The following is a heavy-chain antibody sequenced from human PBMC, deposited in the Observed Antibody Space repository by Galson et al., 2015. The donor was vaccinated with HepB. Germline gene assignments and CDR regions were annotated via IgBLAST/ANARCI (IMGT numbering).Heavy chain of an antibody. D-gene: IGHD6-13*01. CDR1: GFTFSRYW. Sequence: SLRLSCAASGFTFSRYWMSWVRQAPGKGLEWVANIKQDGSEKYYVDSVKGRFTISRDNAKNSLHLQMNSLRAEDTAVYYCARVSAVAGTLFEYWGQGTLVTVSS. V-gene: IGHV3-7*03. J-gene: IGHJ4*02. CDR3: ARVSAVAGTLFEY. CDR2: IKQDGSEK.